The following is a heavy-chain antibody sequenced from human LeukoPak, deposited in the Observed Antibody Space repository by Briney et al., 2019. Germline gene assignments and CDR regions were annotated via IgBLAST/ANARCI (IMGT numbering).Heavy chain of an antibody. J-gene: IGHJ4*02. CDR3: ARKPPTSPHLDY. V-gene: IGHV4-34*01. CDR1: GGSFSGYY. CDR2: TNHSGST. Sequence: SETLSLTCAVYGGSFSGYYWSWIRQPPGKGLEWIGETNHSGSTNYNPSLKSRVTISVDTSKNQFSLKLSSVTAADTAVYYCARKPPTSPHLDYWGQGTLVTVSS.